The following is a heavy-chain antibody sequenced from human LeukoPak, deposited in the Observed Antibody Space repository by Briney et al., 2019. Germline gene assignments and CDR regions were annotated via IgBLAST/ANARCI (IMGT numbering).Heavy chain of an antibody. D-gene: IGHD6-13*01. Sequence: SETLSLTCAVYGGSFSGYYWSWIRQPPGKGLEWIGEISHSGSTNYNPSLKSRVTISVDTSKNQFSLKLSSVTAADTAVYYCARGRDSSSWYDGFDYWGQGTLVTVSS. CDR1: GGSFSGYY. J-gene: IGHJ4*02. V-gene: IGHV4-34*01. CDR2: ISHSGST. CDR3: ARGRDSSSWYDGFDY.